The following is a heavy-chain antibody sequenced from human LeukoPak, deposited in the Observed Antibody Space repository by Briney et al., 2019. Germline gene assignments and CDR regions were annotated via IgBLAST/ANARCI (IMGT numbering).Heavy chain of an antibody. D-gene: IGHD2-15*01. Sequence: GGSLRLSCAASGFTFDDYAMHWVRQAPGKGLEWVSGISWNSGSIGYADSVKGRFTISRDNAKNSLYLQMKSLRAEDTAVYYCVTLVVVPHLNWGQGTLVTVSS. J-gene: IGHJ4*02. V-gene: IGHV3-9*01. CDR3: VTLVVVPHLN. CDR2: ISWNSGSI. CDR1: GFTFDDYA.